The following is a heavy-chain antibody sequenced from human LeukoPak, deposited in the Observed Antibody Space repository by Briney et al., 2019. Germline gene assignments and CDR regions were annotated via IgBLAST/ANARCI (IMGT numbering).Heavy chain of an antibody. D-gene: IGHD6-25*01. V-gene: IGHV1-46*01. CDR1: GYTFTSYY. Sequence: ASVKVSCKATGYTFTSYYMHWVRQAPGQGLEWMGIINPSGGSTSYAQKFQGRVTMTRDTSTSTVYMELSSLRSEDTSVYYCARAATRLVDYWGQGTLVTVSS. CDR2: INPSGGST. CDR3: ARAATRLVDY. J-gene: IGHJ4*02.